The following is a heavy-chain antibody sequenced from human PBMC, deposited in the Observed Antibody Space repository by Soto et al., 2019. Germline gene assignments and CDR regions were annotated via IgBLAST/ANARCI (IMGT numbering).Heavy chain of an antibody. J-gene: IGHJ4*02. V-gene: IGHV3-23*01. CDR1: GFTFSDFA. CDR3: AKMEGMDPWAYSFDY. Sequence: EVQVLESGGGLVQPGVSLRLSCTATGFTFSDFAMSWVRQAPGKGLEWVSRIYGGGNGPHYADSVKGRVTISRDNSKNTFYLQMNSLRAEDTAVYYCAKMEGMDPWAYSFDYWGQGTLVTVSS. D-gene: IGHD2-2*03. CDR2: IYGGGNGP.